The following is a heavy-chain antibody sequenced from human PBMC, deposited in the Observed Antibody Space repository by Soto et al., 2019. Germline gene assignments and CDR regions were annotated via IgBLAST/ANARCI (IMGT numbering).Heavy chain of an antibody. Sequence: EVQLVESGGGLVQPGGSLRLSCAASGFTFSSYSMNWVRQAPGKGLEWVSYISSSSSTIYYADSVKGRFTISRDNAKNSLYMQSTCLRDEDTAVYYCARPEYSSSSYGMDVWGQGTTVTVSS. J-gene: IGHJ6*02. D-gene: IGHD6-6*01. CDR3: ARPEYSSSSYGMDV. V-gene: IGHV3-48*02. CDR1: GFTFSSYS. CDR2: ISSSSSTI.